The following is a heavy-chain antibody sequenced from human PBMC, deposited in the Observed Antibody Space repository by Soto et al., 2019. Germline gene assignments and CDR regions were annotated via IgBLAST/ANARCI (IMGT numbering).Heavy chain of an antibody. V-gene: IGHV3-13*01. CDR3: AIVGSMVLVPYFDL. CDR2: IGTAGDT. CDR1: GFTFSSYD. D-gene: IGHD3-10*01. J-gene: IGHJ2*01. Sequence: EVQLVESGGGLVQPGGSLRLSCAASGFTFSSYDMHWVRQATGKGLEWVSAIGTAGDTYYPGSVKGRFTISRENANNSLYLQMNSLRAGDTAVYYCAIVGSMVLVPYFDLWGRGTLVTVSS.